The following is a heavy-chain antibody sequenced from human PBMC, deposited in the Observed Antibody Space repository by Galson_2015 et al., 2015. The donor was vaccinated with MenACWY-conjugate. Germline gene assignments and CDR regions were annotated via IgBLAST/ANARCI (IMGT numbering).Heavy chain of an antibody. Sequence: SLRLSCAASGFTFNNYWMHWVRQPPGKGLEWISYIKADGSFSNYADSVKGRFTISTDNAKNMVYLQMDGLGDEDTAVYFCARDNNWSSDSWGQGALVTASS. D-gene: IGHD1-1*01. CDR3: ARDNNWSSDS. V-gene: IGHV3-74*01. CDR2: IKADGSFS. J-gene: IGHJ4*02. CDR1: GFTFNNYW.